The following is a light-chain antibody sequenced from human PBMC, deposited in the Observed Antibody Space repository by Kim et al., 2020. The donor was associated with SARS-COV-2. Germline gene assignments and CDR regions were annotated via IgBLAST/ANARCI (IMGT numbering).Light chain of an antibody. J-gene: IGLJ2*01. V-gene: IGLV2-14*01. CDR1: SSDVGGYNY. Sequence: QSALTQPASVSGSPGQSITISCTGTSSDVGGYNYVSWYQQHPGKAPKLMIYDVSKRSSGVSNRFSGSKSGNTASLTISGLQAEDEADYYCSSYTSSSTYVVFGGGTQLTVL. CDR2: DVS. CDR3: SSYTSSSTYVV.